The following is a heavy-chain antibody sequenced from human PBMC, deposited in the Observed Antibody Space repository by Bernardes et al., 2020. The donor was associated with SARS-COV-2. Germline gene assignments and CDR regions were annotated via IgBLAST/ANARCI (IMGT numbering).Heavy chain of an antibody. V-gene: IGHV4-59*11. D-gene: IGHD3-3*01. Sequence: SEPLSLTCTVSGGSISSHYWSWIRQPPGKGLECIGYIYYSGTTNYNPSLKSRVTISVDTSKNQFSLRLSSVTAADTAVYYCARSSLEWLSSRYYYGIDVWGQGTTVTVSS. CDR1: GGSISSHY. J-gene: IGHJ6*02. CDR3: ARSSLEWLSSRYYYGIDV. CDR2: IYYSGTT.